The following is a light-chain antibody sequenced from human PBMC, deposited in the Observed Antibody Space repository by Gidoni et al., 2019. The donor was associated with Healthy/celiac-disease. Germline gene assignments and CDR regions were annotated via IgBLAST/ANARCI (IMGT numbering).Light chain of an antibody. CDR3: QSFDSGLSGPVV. CDR1: SSNIGAGYD. V-gene: IGLV1-40*01. J-gene: IGLJ2*01. CDR2: GNN. Sequence: QSVLTQPPSVSGAQGQRGTISCTGASSNIGAGYDVHWYQQLPGSAPKLLIFGNNNRPSGVPDRFSSSKSGASASLAITGLQAEDEADYYCQSFDSGLSGPVVFGGGTKLTVL.